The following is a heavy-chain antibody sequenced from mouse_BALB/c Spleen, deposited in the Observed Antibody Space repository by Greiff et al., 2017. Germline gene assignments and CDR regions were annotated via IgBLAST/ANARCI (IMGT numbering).Heavy chain of an antibody. CDR2: IWGGGST. J-gene: IGHJ1*01. D-gene: IGHD1-1*01. CDR1: GFSLTDYG. CDR3: AKHPGYYGSSYFWYFDV. V-gene: IGHV2-6-5*01. Sequence: QVQLQQSGPGLVAPSQSLSITCTVSGFSLTDYGVSWIRQPPGKGLEWLGVIWGGGSTYYNSALKSRLSISKDNSKSQVFLKMNSLQTDDTAMYYCAKHPGYYGSSYFWYFDVWGAGTTVTVSS.